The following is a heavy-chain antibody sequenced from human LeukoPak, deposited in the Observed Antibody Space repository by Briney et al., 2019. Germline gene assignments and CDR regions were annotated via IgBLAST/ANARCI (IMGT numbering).Heavy chain of an antibody. D-gene: IGHD2-21*01. Sequence: GGSLRLSCAASGFTLSNYVMNWVRQAPGKGLEWVSGIGATGGTTYYAGSVKGRFTISRDDSRNTLYLQMNNLRVEETAEYYCAGGPVAKNFHYWGQGTLVTVSS. CDR3: AGGPVAKNFHY. V-gene: IGHV3-23*01. CDR2: IGATGGTT. CDR1: GFTLSNYV. J-gene: IGHJ4*02.